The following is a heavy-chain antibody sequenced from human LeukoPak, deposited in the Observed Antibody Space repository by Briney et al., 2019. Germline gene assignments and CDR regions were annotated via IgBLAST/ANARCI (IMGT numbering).Heavy chain of an antibody. V-gene: IGHV3-20*03. J-gene: IGHJ4*02. CDR3: GREGLMSYEWGHY. D-gene: IGHD3-16*01. Sequence: GYADSVKGRFTISRDNAKNSLYLQMNSLRAEDTAVYYCGREGLMSYEWGHYWGQGTMVTVSS.